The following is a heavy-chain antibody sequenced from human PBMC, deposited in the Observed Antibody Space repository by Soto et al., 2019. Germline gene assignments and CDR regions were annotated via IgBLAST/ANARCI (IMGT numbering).Heavy chain of an antibody. CDR1: GGSISSYY. V-gene: IGHV4-59*01. CDR2: IYYSGST. J-gene: IGHJ4*02. Sequence: SETLSLTCTVSGGSISSYYWSWIRQPPGKGLEWIGYIYYSGSTNYNTPLKSRVTISVDTSKNQFSMKLSSVTAADTAVYYCASRYCSSTSCPFDYWGQGTLVTVSS. D-gene: IGHD2-2*01. CDR3: ASRYCSSTSCPFDY.